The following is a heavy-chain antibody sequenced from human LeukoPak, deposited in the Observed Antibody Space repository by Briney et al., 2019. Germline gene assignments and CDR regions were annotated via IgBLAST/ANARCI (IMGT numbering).Heavy chain of an antibody. J-gene: IGHJ4*02. CDR1: GFMFNDYY. CDR2: ISSSGSTI. D-gene: IGHD6-19*01. V-gene: IGHV3-11*04. Sequence: GGSLRLSCAASGFMFNDYYMSWIRQAPGKGLEWVSYISSSGSTIYYADSVKGRFTISRDNAKNSLYLQMNSLRAEDTAVYYCARSPTGSGWYYFDYWGQGTLVTVSS. CDR3: ARSPTGSGWYYFDY.